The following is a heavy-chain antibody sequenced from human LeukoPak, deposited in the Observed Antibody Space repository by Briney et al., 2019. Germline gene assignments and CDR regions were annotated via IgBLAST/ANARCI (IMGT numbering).Heavy chain of an antibody. CDR1: GGSISSGGYY. Sequence: PSETLSLTCAVSGGSISSGGYYWSWIRQHPGKGLEWIGYIYYSGSTHYNPSLKSRVTISVDTSKNQFSLKLSSVTAADTAVYYCVRAINDFVVWDPWGQGTLVTVSS. CDR2: IYYSGST. D-gene: IGHD3-3*01. CDR3: VRAINDFVVWDP. V-gene: IGHV4-31*11. J-gene: IGHJ5*02.